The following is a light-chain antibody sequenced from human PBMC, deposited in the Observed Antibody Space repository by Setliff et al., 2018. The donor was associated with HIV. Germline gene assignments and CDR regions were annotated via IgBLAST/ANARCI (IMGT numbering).Light chain of an antibody. V-gene: IGLV2-14*01. Sequence: QSALAQPASVSGSPGQSITISCTGTSSDVGGYTYVSWYQQYPGKAPKLIIYDVSNRPSGVSNRFSGSKSGNTASLTISGLPAEDEADYYCSTYTTFSTVFGGGTKVTVL. CDR3: STYTTFSTV. CDR1: SSDVGGYTY. J-gene: IGLJ2*01. CDR2: DVS.